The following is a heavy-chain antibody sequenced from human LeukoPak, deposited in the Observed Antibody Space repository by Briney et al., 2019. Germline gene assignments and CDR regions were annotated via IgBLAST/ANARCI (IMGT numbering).Heavy chain of an antibody. CDR3: ARGGDEQVAVYFFDS. D-gene: IGHD6-13*01. CDR2: IYHSGSP. V-gene: IGHV4-38-2*02. CDR1: GYSISNGHY. Sequence: SETLPLTCSVSGYSISNGHYWGWIRQPPGRGLEWIASIYHSGSPYYNPSLKSRVTIAVDTSKNQFSLKLSSVTAADTAVYYCARGGDEQVAVYFFDSWGQGTLVVVSS. J-gene: IGHJ4*02.